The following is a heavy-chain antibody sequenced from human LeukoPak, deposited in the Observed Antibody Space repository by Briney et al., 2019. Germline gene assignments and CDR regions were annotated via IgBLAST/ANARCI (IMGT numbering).Heavy chain of an antibody. CDR1: GFTFSSYS. D-gene: IGHD3-16*02. CDR3: ARSEDYDYVWGSYRYIFDY. Sequence: AGGSLRLSCAASGFTFSSYSMNWVRQAPGKGLEWVSYISSSSSTIYYADSVKGRFTISRDNAKNSLYLQMNSLRAEDMAVYYCARSEDYDYVWGSYRYIFDYWGQGTLVYVSS. J-gene: IGHJ4*02. CDR2: ISSSSSTI. V-gene: IGHV3-48*01.